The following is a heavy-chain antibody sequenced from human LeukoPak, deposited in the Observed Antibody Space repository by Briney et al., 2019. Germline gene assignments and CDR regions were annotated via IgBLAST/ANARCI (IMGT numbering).Heavy chain of an antibody. CDR2: IRYDGSNK. D-gene: IGHD2-2*01. CDR1: GFTFSSYG. CDR3: AKGPAATTYYFYYYMDV. J-gene: IGHJ6*03. V-gene: IGHV3-30*02. Sequence: GGSLRLSCAATGFTFSSYGMHWVRQAPGKGLEWVAFIRYDGSNKYYADSVKGRFTISRDNSKNTLYLQFNSLRVEDTAVYYCAKGPAATTYYFYYYMDVWGKGTTVTVSS.